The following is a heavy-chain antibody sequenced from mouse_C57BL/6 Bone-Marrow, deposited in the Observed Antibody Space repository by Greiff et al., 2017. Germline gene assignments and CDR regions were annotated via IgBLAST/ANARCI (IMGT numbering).Heavy chain of an antibody. J-gene: IGHJ1*03. CDR3: TTWALLWYFDV. D-gene: IGHD3-1*01. CDR1: GFNIKDDY. Sequence: VQLQQSGAELVRPGASVKLSCTASGFNIKDDYMHWVKQRPEQGLEWIGWIDPENGDTEYASKFQGKATITADTSSNTAYLQLSSLTSEDTAVYYCTTWALLWYFDVWGTGTTVTGSS. CDR2: IDPENGDT. V-gene: IGHV14-4*01.